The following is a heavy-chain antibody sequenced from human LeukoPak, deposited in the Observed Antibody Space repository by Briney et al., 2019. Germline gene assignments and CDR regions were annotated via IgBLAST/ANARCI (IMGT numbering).Heavy chain of an antibody. CDR2: INHRRST. CDR3: ARGQFWSGYSI. D-gene: IGHD3-3*02. Sequence: ASETLSLTCAVYGGSFSGYYWSWIRQPPGRGLEWIGEINHRRSTNYNPSLKSRVTMSVDTSKNQFSLNLSSVTAADTAVYYCARGQFWSGYSIWGQGTLVTVSS. J-gene: IGHJ4*02. CDR1: GGSFSGYY. V-gene: IGHV4-34*01.